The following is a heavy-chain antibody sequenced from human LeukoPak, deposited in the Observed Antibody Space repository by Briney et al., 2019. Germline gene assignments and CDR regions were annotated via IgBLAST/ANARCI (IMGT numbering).Heavy chain of an antibody. Sequence: SQTLSLTCTVSGGSISSGDYYWSWIRQPPGKGLEWIGYIYYSGSTYYNPSLKSRVTISVDTSKNQFSLKLSSVTAADTAVYYCARDLGGDYDRYLDYWGQGTLVTVSS. J-gene: IGHJ4*02. CDR2: IYYSGST. D-gene: IGHD4-17*01. V-gene: IGHV4-30-4*01. CDR3: ARDLGGDYDRYLDY. CDR1: GGSISSGDYY.